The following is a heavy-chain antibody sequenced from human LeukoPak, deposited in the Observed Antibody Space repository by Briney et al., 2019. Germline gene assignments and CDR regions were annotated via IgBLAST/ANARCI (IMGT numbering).Heavy chain of an antibody. CDR1: GDSVSIISAT. Sequence: SQTLSLTCAISGDSVSIISATWNWIRQSPSRGLEWLGRTYYRSTWHNDYAASVKSQITINPDTSKNQFFLRLNSVTLEDTAVYYCAKSAYFREYFDYWGQGILVTVSS. CDR3: AKSAYFREYFDY. J-gene: IGHJ4*02. D-gene: IGHD2-8*01. V-gene: IGHV6-1*01. CDR2: TYYRSTWHN.